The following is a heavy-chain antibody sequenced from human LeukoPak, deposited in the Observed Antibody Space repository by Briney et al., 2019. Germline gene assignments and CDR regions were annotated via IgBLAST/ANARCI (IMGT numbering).Heavy chain of an antibody. J-gene: IGHJ6*03. CDR1: GYTFTSYY. CDR2: INPSGGST. Sequence: ASVKVSCKASGYTFTSYYMHWVRQAPGQGLEWMGIINPSGGSTSYAQKFQGRVTMTRDTSTNTAYMELSRLRSDDTAVYYCARDYYYDSSASGRFYMDVWGKGTTVTVSS. V-gene: IGHV1-46*01. D-gene: IGHD3-22*01. CDR3: ARDYYYDSSASGRFYMDV.